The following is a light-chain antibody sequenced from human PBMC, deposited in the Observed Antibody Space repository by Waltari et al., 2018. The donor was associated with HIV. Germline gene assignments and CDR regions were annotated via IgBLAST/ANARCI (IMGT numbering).Light chain of an antibody. Sequence: QSVLTQPPSVSGAPGQRVTIPCTGSSSNIGAAYDFHWSHQLPGTAPKLLIYDNNNRPSGVPDRFSGSKSGPSASLAITGLQAEDEADYYCQSYDSSLGGSVFGGGTKVTVL. J-gene: IGLJ2*01. CDR1: SSNIGAAYD. CDR2: DNN. V-gene: IGLV1-40*01. CDR3: QSYDSSLGGSV.